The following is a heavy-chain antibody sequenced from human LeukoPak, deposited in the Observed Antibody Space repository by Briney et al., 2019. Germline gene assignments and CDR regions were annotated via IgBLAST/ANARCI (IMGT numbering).Heavy chain of an antibody. V-gene: IGHV4-59*08. CDR1: GGSFSGYY. Sequence: SETLSLTCAVYGGSFSGYYWSWIRQPPGKGLEWIGYVYYNGNTNYNPSLKSRVTISVETSKNQFSLKLTSVTAADTAVYYCARHFLPQYSNDVWRKGPSYPRDLDSWGQGTLVTVSS. CDR3: ARHFLPQYSNDVWRKGPSYPRDLDS. J-gene: IGHJ4*02. CDR2: VYYNGNT. D-gene: IGHD4-11*01.